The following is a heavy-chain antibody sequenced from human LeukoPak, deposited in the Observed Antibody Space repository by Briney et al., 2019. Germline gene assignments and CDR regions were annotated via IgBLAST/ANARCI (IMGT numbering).Heavy chain of an antibody. CDR3: AKEGSTGWLYFFDF. CDR2: ISGGGTTT. Sequence: GGSLRLSCSASGFTFRSYTMNWVRQAPGKGLEWVSTISGGGTTTYYADSVKGRFTISRDNSKNTLCLQMNSLRAEDTAVYYCAKEGSTGWLYFFDFWGQGTLPTVSS. CDR1: GFTFRSYT. D-gene: IGHD2-2*01. V-gene: IGHV3-23*01. J-gene: IGHJ4*02.